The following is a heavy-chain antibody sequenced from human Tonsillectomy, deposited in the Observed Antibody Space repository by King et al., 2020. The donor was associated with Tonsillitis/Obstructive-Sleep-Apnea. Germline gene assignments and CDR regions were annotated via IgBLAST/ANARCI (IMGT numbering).Heavy chain of an antibody. CDR2: IYYSGST. CDR3: ARHAGRGELLFDS. CDR1: GGSLSSYY. V-gene: IGHV4-59*08. J-gene: IGHJ4*02. Sequence: VQLQESGPGLVKPSETLSLTCTVSGGSLSSYYWSWIRQPPGKGLEWIGYIYYSGSTNYHPSLKSRVTISVDTSKNQFSLTLSSVTAADTAVYYCARHAGRGELLFDSWGQGALVTVSS. D-gene: IGHD1-26*01.